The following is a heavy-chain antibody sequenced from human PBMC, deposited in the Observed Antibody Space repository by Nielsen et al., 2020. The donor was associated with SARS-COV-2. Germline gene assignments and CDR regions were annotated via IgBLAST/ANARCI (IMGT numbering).Heavy chain of an antibody. V-gene: IGHV2-5*02. J-gene: IGHJ4*02. CDR3: AHTRHSYESSAYRVFDY. Sequence: SGPTLVKPTQTVTLTCSLSGFSIRTSGVGVGWIRQPPGKALEWLALIYWDDDKRYSPFLRSRLTITEDTSKNQVVLTLSNMDPVDTATYFCAHTRHSYESSAYRVFDYWGQGTLVTVSS. D-gene: IGHD3-22*01. CDR1: GFSIRTSGVG. CDR2: IYWDDDK.